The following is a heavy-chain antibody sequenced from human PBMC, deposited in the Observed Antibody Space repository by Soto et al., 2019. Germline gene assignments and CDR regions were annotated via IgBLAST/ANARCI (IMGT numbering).Heavy chain of an antibody. CDR2: ISGSGGST. V-gene: IGHV3-23*01. Sequence: GGSLRLSCAASGFTFSSYAMSWVRQAPGKGLEWVSAISGSGGSTYYADSVKGRFTISRDNSKNTRYLQMNSLRAEDTAVYYCAKGITIFGVVIPDYYYMDVWGKGTTVTVSS. CDR3: AKGITIFGVVIPDYYYMDV. D-gene: IGHD3-3*01. CDR1: GFTFSSYA. J-gene: IGHJ6*03.